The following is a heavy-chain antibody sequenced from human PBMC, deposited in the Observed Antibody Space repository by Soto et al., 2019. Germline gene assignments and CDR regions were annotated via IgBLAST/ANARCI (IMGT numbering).Heavy chain of an antibody. D-gene: IGHD3-16*02. V-gene: IGHV5-51*01. CDR2: IYPGDSDT. CDR1: GYSFTSYW. J-gene: IGHJ6*02. CDR3: ARHYYDYVWGSYRNSYYYYGMDV. Sequence: GESLKISCKGSGYSFTSYWIGWVRQMPGKGLEWMGIIYPGDSDTRYSPSFQGQVTISADKSISTAYLQWSSLKASDTAMYYCARHYYDYVWGSYRNSYYYYGMDVWGQGTTVTVSS.